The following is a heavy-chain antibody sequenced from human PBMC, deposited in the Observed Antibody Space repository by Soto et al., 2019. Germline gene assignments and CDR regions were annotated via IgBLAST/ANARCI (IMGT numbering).Heavy chain of an antibody. D-gene: IGHD2-21*01. CDR2: IIPTYGAP. CDR1: GDIFSSYA. J-gene: IGHJ5*02. CDR3: ARDILVYCGSNDCKSYFDP. Sequence: SVKVSCKASGDIFSSYAITWVRQAPGQGLEWMGGIIPTYGAPNYAQKFQGRIRITADESTTTAYMELNSLRSEDSAVYYCARDILVYCGSNDCKSYFDPWGQGTLVTVSS. V-gene: IGHV1-69*13.